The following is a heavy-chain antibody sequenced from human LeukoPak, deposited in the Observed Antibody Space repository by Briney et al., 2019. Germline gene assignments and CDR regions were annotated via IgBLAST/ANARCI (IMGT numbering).Heavy chain of an antibody. CDR1: GFTFSSYV. D-gene: IGHD1-1*01. V-gene: IGHV3-23*01. CDR2: ISGSGATT. CDR3: AKRVSGTTSY. J-gene: IGHJ4*02. Sequence: PGGSLRLSCAASGFTFSSYVMSWVRQAPGKGLEWVSAISGSGATTYYADSVKGRFTISRDNSKNTLYLHMNSLRAEDTAVYYCAKRVSGTTSYWGQGTLVTVSS.